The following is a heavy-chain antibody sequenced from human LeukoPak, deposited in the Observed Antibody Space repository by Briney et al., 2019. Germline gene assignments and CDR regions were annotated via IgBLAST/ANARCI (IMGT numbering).Heavy chain of an antibody. J-gene: IGHJ4*02. V-gene: IGHV3-21*01. D-gene: IGHD3-10*01. Sequence: GGSLRLSCAASGFTFSSYTMNWLRQAPGKGLEWVSSISSDSDSIYYADSVKGRFTISRDNSKNTLYLQMNSLRAEDTAVYYCLWSGKASPFDYWGQGTLVTVSS. CDR3: LWSGKASPFDY. CDR2: ISSDSDSI. CDR1: GFTFSSYT.